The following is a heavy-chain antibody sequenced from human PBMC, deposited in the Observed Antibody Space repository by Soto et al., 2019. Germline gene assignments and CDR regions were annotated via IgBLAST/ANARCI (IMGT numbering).Heavy chain of an antibody. CDR3: AKDQGIAASHGID. CDR1: GFTFNNYG. V-gene: IGHV3-30*18. J-gene: IGHJ3*01. Sequence: QVQLVESGGGVVQPGRSLRLSCAASGFTFNNYGMHLVRQAPGKGLEWVAVISNDGSDKYYADSVKGRLTISRDNSKDTLYLQMNSLRAEDTAVYYCAKDQGIAASHGIDWGQGTMVTVSS. D-gene: IGHD6-13*01. CDR2: ISNDGSDK.